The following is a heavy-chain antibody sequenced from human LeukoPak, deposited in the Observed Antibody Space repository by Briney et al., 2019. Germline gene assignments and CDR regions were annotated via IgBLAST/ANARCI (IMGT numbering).Heavy chain of an antibody. V-gene: IGHV4-39*01. CDR3: ARLVEMATTYFDY. J-gene: IGHJ4*02. CDR2: IYYSGST. D-gene: IGHD5-24*01. CDR1: GGSISSSSYY. Sequence: AETLSLTCTVSGGSISSSSYYWGWVRQPPGKGMEWLGSIYYSGSTYYNPSLKSRVTISEDTSKKQFSLKLSSVTAADTAVYYCARLVEMATTYFDYWGQGTLVTVSS.